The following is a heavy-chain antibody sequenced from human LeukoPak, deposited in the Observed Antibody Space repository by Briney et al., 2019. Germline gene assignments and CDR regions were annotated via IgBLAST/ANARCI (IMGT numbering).Heavy chain of an antibody. J-gene: IGHJ3*02. CDR2: IRYDGSNK. D-gene: IGHD3-3*01. V-gene: IGHV3-30*02. CDR1: GFTFSSYG. CDR3: AKGKVRFLEWPTDAFDI. Sequence: PGGSLRLSCAASGFTFSSYGMHWVRQAPGKGREWVAFIRYDGSNKYYADSVKGRFTISRDNSKNTLYLQMNSLRAEDTAVYYCAKGKVRFLEWPTDAFDIWGQGTMVTVSS.